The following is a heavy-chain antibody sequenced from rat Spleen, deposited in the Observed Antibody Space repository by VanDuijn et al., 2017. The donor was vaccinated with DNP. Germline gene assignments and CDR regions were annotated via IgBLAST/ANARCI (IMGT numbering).Heavy chain of an antibody. D-gene: IGHD5-1*01. CDR1: GFTFSDYY. CDR2: IPSRGGNT. Sequence: EVQLVESGGGLVQPGRSLKLSCAASGFTFSDYYMAWVRQAPTKGLEWVASIPSRGGNTYYPDSVKGRFTISRDNAKNTLYLQMNGLRSEDTATYYCARGSGSYYWYFDFWGPGTMVTVSS. CDR3: ARGSGSYYWYFDF. J-gene: IGHJ1*01. V-gene: IGHV5-25*01.